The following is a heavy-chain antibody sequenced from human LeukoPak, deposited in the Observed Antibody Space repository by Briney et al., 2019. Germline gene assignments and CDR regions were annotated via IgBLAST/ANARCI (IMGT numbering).Heavy chain of an antibody. CDR3: AKSSGWYIMDAFDI. Sequence: GGSLRLSCAASGLTFSSYAMHWVRQAPGKGLEWVAVISYDGSNKYYADSVKGRFTISRDNSKNTLYLQMNSLRAEDTAVYYCAKSSGWYIMDAFDIWGQGTMVTVSS. CDR2: ISYDGSNK. V-gene: IGHV3-30-3*02. CDR1: GLTFSSYA. D-gene: IGHD6-19*01. J-gene: IGHJ3*02.